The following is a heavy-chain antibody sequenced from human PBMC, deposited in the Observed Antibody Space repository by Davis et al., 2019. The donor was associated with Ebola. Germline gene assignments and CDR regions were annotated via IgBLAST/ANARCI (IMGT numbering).Heavy chain of an antibody. CDR1: GFIFSDYA. Sequence: GSLRLSCAASGFIFSDYAMAWVRQAPGKGLEWVSFITGTSSYTKSADSLAGRFTISRDNAKNSLHLQMNDLRAEDTAIYYCARLHTVFGIIMAWYFDLWGRGTLVTVSS. V-gene: IGHV3-21*01. CDR2: ITGTSSYT. D-gene: IGHD3-3*01. CDR3: ARLHTVFGIIMAWYFDL. J-gene: IGHJ2*01.